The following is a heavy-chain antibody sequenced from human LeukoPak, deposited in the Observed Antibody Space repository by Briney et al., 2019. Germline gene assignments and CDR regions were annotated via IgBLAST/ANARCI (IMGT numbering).Heavy chain of an antibody. D-gene: IGHD3-9*01. J-gene: IGHJ4*02. Sequence: PSETLSLTCAVYGGSFSGYYWSWIRQPPGKGLEWIGEINHSGSTNYNPSLKSRVTISVDTSKNQFSLKLSSVTAADTAVYYCASHYDILTGYSNFDYWGQGTLVTVSS. CDR3: ASHYDILTGYSNFDY. V-gene: IGHV4-34*01. CDR2: INHSGST. CDR1: GGSFSGYY.